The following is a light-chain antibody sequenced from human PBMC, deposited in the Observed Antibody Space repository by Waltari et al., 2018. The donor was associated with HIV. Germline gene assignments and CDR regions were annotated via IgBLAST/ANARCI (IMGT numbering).Light chain of an antibody. J-gene: IGLJ1*01. CDR3: SSYTSSSTLV. CDR2: DVS. CDR1: SRDVVGYNY. Sequence: QSALTQPASVSGSPGHSITIACTGTSRDVVGYNYVSWYQQHPGKAPKLMIYDVSNRPSGVSNRFSGSKSGNTASLTISGLQAEDEADYYCSSYTSSSTLVFGTGTKVTVL. V-gene: IGLV2-14*03.